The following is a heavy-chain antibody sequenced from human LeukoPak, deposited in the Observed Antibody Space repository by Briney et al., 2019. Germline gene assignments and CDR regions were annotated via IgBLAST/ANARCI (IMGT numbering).Heavy chain of an antibody. CDR1: GGSISSSSYY. CDR3: ASYDSSGYDLDY. J-gene: IGHJ4*02. Sequence: PSETLSLTCTVSGGSISSSSYYWGWIRQPPGKGLEWIGSIYYSGSTYYNPSLKSRVTISVDTSKNQFSLKLSSLTAAGAAVYYCASYDSSGYDLDYWGQGTLVTVSS. D-gene: IGHD3-22*01. CDR2: IYYSGST. V-gene: IGHV4-39*01.